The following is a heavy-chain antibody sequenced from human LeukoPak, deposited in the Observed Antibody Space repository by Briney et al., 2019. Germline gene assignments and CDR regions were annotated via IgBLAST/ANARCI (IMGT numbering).Heavy chain of an antibody. V-gene: IGHV4-61*08. J-gene: IGHJ5*02. D-gene: IGHD4-17*01. CDR1: GGSLSSGDYY. CDR3: ARKKGYGWFDP. CDR2: IYYSGST. Sequence: SETLSLTCTVSGGSLSSGDYYWSWIRQPPGKGLEWIGYIYYSGSTNYNPSLKSRVTISVDTSKNQFSLKLSSVTAADTAVYYCARKKGYGWFDPWGQGTLVTVSS.